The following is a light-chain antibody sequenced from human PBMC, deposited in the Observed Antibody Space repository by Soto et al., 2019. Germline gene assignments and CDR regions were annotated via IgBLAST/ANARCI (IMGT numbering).Light chain of an antibody. CDR2: GAS. V-gene: IGKV3-15*01. Sequence: ERVLPQSPGTLSVSPGERATLSCRASQSVSSNLACYQQKPGQAPRLLIYGASTRATGIPARFSGSGSGTEFTLTISILQSEDFAVYYGQQYNNWQGFGGGTKVDIK. CDR3: QQYNNWQG. CDR1: QSVSSN. J-gene: IGKJ4*02.